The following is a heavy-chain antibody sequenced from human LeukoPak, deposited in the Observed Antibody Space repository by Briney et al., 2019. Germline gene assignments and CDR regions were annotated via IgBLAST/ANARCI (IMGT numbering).Heavy chain of an antibody. D-gene: IGHD2-15*01. CDR1: RYTFTSYY. CDR2: INPSGGST. Sequence: VSVTVSCKTSRYTFTSYYMNWVRQAPGQGLEWMGMINPSGGSTSYAQKFQGRVTMTRDTSTSTVDMELNSLTSEDTALYYCARDRSPSARYFNYWGQETVVPVSS. V-gene: IGHV1-46*01. J-gene: IGHJ4*02. CDR3: ARDRSPSARYFNY.